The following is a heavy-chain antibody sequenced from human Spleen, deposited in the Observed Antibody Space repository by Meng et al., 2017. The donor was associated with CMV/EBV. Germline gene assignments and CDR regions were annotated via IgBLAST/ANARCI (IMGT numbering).Heavy chain of an antibody. V-gene: IGHV4-34*01. CDR2: INHSGST. CDR3: ARVEYYYYGMDV. CDR1: GGSFSGYY. Sequence: SETLSLTCAVYGGSFSGYYWSWIRQPPGKGLEWIGEINHSGSTNYNPSLKSRVTISVDTSKNQFSLKLSSVTAADTAVYYCARVEYYYYGMDVWGQGTTVTVSS. J-gene: IGHJ6*02. D-gene: IGHD3-3*01.